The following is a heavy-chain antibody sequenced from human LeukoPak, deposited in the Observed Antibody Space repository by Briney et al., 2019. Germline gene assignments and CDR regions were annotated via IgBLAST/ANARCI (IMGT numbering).Heavy chain of an antibody. J-gene: IGHJ6*03. V-gene: IGHV3-30*02. CDR3: AKGGGYEAQYYYYYLDA. CDR2: IRYDGSNK. D-gene: IGHD5-12*01. Sequence: GGSLRLSCAASGFTFSSYGMHWVRQAPGKGLEWVAFIRYDGSNKYYADSVKGRFTISRDNSKNTLYLQMKSLRAEDTAVYYCAKGGGYEAQYYYYYLDAWGKGTTVTISS. CDR1: GFTFSSYG.